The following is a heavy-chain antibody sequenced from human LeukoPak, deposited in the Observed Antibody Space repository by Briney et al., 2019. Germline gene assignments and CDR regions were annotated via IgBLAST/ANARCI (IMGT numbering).Heavy chain of an antibody. V-gene: IGHV3-7*01. CDR3: AREYPGYYYDSSGYYSLDAFDI. D-gene: IGHD3-22*01. CDR1: GFTFSSYW. Sequence: PGGSLRLSCAASGFTFSSYWMSWVRQAPGKGLEWVANIKQDGSEKYYVDSVKGRFTISRDNAKNSLYLQMNSLRAEDTAVYYCAREYPGYYYDSSGYYSLDAFDIWGQGTMVTVSS. J-gene: IGHJ3*02. CDR2: IKQDGSEK.